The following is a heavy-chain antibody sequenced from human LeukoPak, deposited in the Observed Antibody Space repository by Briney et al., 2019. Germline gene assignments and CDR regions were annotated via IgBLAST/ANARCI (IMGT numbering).Heavy chain of an antibody. CDR3: ARDSSRSAYCSSTSCPTRFDP. CDR1: GYTFTGYY. D-gene: IGHD2-2*01. CDR2: INPNSGGT. V-gene: IGHV1-2*02. Sequence: ASVKVSCKASGYTFTGYYMHWVRQAPGQGLEWMGWINPNSGGTNYAQKFQGRVTMTRDTPISTAYMELSRLRSDDAAVYYCARDSSRSAYCSSTSCPTRFDPWGQGTLVTVSS. J-gene: IGHJ5*02.